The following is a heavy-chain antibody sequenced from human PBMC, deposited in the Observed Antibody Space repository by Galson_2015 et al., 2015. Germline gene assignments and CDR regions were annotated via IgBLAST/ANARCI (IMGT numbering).Heavy chain of an antibody. CDR3: ATDRSITIFGYGMDV. V-gene: IGHV3-53*01. CDR2: IYSDGST. D-gene: IGHD3-3*01. J-gene: IGHJ6*02. CDR1: GFTVSSNY. Sequence: SLRLSCAASGFTVSSNYMSWVRQAPGKGLEWVSVIYSDGSTYYADSVKGRFTISRDNSKNTLYLQMNSLRAEDTAVYYCATDRSITIFGYGMDVWGQGTAVTVSS.